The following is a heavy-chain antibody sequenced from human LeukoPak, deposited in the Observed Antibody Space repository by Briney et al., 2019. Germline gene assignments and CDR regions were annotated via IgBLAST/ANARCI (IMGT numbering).Heavy chain of an antibody. V-gene: IGHV4-38-2*01. D-gene: IGHD3-22*01. Sequence: PSETLSLTCAVSGYSITTSFYWGWIRQPPGKGLDWIGIIHHSGYTYYNPSLKSRVTMSLNTSKNQFSLHLSSVTAADTALYYCARASNSGYYYFDYWGQGTLVTVSS. CDR1: GYSITTSFY. CDR3: ARASNSGYYYFDY. CDR2: IHHSGYT. J-gene: IGHJ4*02.